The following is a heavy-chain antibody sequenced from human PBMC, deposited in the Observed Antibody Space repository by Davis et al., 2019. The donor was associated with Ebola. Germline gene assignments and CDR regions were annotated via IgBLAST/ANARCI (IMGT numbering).Heavy chain of an antibody. V-gene: IGHV3-66*01. D-gene: IGHD1-26*01. J-gene: IGHJ6*02. CDR1: EFTVSSNY. CDR3: AREGSSYSGSYQYYYYGMDV. CDR2: IYSGGST. Sequence: GESLKISCAASEFTVSSNYMSWVRQAPGKGLEWVSVIYSGGSTYYADSVKGRFTISRDNSKNTLYLQMNSLRAEDTAVYYCAREGSSYSGSYQYYYYGMDVWGQGTTVTVSS.